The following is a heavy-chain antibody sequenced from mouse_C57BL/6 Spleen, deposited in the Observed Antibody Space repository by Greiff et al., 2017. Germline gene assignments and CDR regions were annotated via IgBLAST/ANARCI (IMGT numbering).Heavy chain of an antibody. CDR2: IDPSDSYT. J-gene: IGHJ2*01. Sequence: VQLQQPGAELVMPGASVKLSCKASGYTFTSYWMHWVKQRPGQGLEWIGEIDPSDSYTNYNQKFKGKSTLTVDKSSSTAYMQLSSLTSEDSAVYYCARRSNYKYYFDYWGQGTTLTVSS. CDR1: GYTFTSYW. CDR3: ARRSNYKYYFDY. V-gene: IGHV1-69*01. D-gene: IGHD2-5*01.